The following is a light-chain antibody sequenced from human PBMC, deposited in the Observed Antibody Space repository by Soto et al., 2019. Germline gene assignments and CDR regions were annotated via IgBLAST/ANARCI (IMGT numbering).Light chain of an antibody. CDR3: QQRSSWPPT. CDR2: DAS. J-gene: IGKJ5*01. CDR1: QSISSY. V-gene: IGKV3-11*01. Sequence: EIVLTQSPATLSLSPGERATLSFRASQSISSYLAWYQHKLGQAPRLLIYDASNRATGIPARFSGSGSGTDFTLTISSLEPEDFAVYYCQQRSSWPPTFGQGTRLEIK.